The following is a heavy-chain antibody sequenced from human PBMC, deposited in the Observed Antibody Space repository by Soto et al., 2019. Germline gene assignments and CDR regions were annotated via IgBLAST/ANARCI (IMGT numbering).Heavy chain of an antibody. CDR1: GFTFSSYG. V-gene: IGHV3-33*01. CDR2: IWYDGSNK. J-gene: IGHJ3*02. Sequence: PGGSLRLSCAASGFTFSSYGMHWVRQAPGKGLEWVAVIWYDGSNKYYADSVKGRFTISRDNSKNTLYLQMNSLRAEDTAVYYCARGATNQQGAFDIWGQGTMVTVSS. CDR3: ARGATNQQGAFDI.